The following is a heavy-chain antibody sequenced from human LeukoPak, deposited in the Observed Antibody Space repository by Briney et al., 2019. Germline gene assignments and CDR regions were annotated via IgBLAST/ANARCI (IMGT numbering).Heavy chain of an antibody. CDR2: MNPNSGDT. J-gene: IGHJ4*02. CDR3: ARTPRNGYIEGY. CDR1: GYTFTSYD. Sequence: ASVKVSCKASGYTFTSYDINWVRQATGQGLEWMGWMNPNSGDTGYAQNFQGRVTMTRDTSISTAYMELSSLRSGDTAVYYCARTPRNGYIEGYWGQGTLVTVSS. D-gene: IGHD5-24*01. V-gene: IGHV1-8*01.